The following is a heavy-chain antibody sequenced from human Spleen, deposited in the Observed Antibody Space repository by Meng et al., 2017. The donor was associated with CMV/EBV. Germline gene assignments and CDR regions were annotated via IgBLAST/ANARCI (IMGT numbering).Heavy chain of an antibody. D-gene: IGHD6-13*01. Sequence: GSLRLSCSVSGGSISGSNNYWSWVRQAPGKGLEWIASIFHTGTTYYNPSLKSRITISVDTSKSQVSLKLRSVTAADTAVYYCARDQFAATYFYYGVDVWGQGTTVTVSS. CDR2: IFHTGTT. CDR1: GGSISGSNNY. J-gene: IGHJ6*02. V-gene: IGHV4-39*07. CDR3: ARDQFAATYFYYGVDV.